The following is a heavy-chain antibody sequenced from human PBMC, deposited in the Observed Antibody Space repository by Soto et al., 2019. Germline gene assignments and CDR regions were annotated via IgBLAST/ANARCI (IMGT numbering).Heavy chain of an antibody. CDR3: ARDLGRTYYYDSSGSRDYFDY. CDR1: GFTFSSYG. CDR2: ISSSGSTI. V-gene: IGHV3-48*03. Sequence: GGSLRLSCAASGFTFSSYGMNWVRQAPGKGLEWVSYISSSGSTIYYADSVKGRFTISRDNAKNSLYLQMNSLRAEDTAVYYCARDLGRTYYYDSSGSRDYFDYWGQGTLVTVSS. D-gene: IGHD3-22*01. J-gene: IGHJ4*02.